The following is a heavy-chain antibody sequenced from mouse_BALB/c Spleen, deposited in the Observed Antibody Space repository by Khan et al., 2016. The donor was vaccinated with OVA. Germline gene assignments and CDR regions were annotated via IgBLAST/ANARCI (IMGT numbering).Heavy chain of an antibody. V-gene: IGHV3-2*02. D-gene: IGHD1-1*01. CDR1: VSSLPGEAA. CDR3: ARGNYYGYAMDY. Sequence: QLPASFPGLVPPSPSLSLPCPVPVSSLPGEAACPFLLPFPFPPPYFIFYISYIFLTNYNPSLKSRISITRDTSKNQFFLQLNSVTTEDTATYYCARGNYYGYAMDYWGQGTSITVSS. CDR2: ISYIFLT. J-gene: IGHJ4*01.